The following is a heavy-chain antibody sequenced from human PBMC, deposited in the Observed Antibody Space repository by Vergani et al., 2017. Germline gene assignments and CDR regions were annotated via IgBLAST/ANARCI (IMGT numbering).Heavy chain of an antibody. V-gene: IGHV3-43*01. CDR1: GFTFDDYT. Sequence: EVQLVESGGVVVQPGGSLRLSCAASGFTFDDYTMHWVRQAPGKGLEWVSLISWDGGSTYYADSVKGRFTISRDNSKNSLYLQMNSLRTEDTALYYCANGRGKSLRFLEWRYWGQGTLVTVSS. J-gene: IGHJ4*02. D-gene: IGHD3-3*01. CDR3: ANGRGKSLRFLEWRY. CDR2: ISWDGGST.